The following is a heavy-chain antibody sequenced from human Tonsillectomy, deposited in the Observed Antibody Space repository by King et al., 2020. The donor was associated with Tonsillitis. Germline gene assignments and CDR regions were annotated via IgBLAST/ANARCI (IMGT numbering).Heavy chain of an antibody. J-gene: IGHJ3*01. Sequence: DVQLVESGGGLVQPGRSLRLSCAASGFIFDDYAMQWVRQAPGKGLEWVSGISWNSGSRAYADSVKGRFTISRDNAKNSLYLQMNSLRAEDTAFYYCAKDMGLAARLYAFDVWGQGTMVTVSS. V-gene: IGHV3-9*01. CDR1: GFIFDDYA. CDR3: AKDMGLAARLYAFDV. CDR2: ISWNSGSR. D-gene: IGHD6-6*01.